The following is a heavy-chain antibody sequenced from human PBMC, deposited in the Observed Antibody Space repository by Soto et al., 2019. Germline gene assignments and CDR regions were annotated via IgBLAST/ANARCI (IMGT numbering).Heavy chain of an antibody. Sequence: EVQLVESGGGLIQPGESLRLSCVVSGFTFSSYSMNWVRLAPGKGLEWLSYISGSSTVISYADSVRGRFNISRDNAKNSVYLQMNSLRAEDSAVYYCALRNVPRSAWPLDHWGQGTLVTVSS. CDR2: ISGSSTVI. CDR3: ALRNVPRSAWPLDH. V-gene: IGHV3-48*01. J-gene: IGHJ5*02. CDR1: GFTFSSYS. D-gene: IGHD1-1*01.